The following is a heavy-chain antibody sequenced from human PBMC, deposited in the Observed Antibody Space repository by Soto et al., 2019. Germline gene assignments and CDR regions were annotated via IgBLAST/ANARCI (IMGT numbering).Heavy chain of an antibody. V-gene: IGHV1-8*01. CDR3: ARERTGTTSMDV. CDR2: MNPNSGNT. Sequence: QVQLVQSGAEVKKPGASVKVSCKASGYTFTSYDINWVRQAPGQGLEWMGWMNPNSGNTGYAQKFQGRVTMTRNTSISTAYMELSSVRSEDTAVYYSARERTGTTSMDVWGQGTTVTVSS. D-gene: IGHD1-1*01. J-gene: IGHJ6*02. CDR1: GYTFTSYD.